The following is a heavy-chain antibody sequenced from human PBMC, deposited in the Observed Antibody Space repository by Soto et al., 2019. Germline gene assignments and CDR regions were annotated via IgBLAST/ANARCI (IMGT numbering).Heavy chain of an antibody. J-gene: IGHJ6*02. Sequence: ASVKVSCKASGYTFTSYGISWVRQAPGQGLEWMGWISAYNGNTNYAQKLQGRVTMTTDTSTSTAYMELRSLRSDDTAVYYCARVMKDTAMVIQAYYYGMDVWGQGTTVTVSS. V-gene: IGHV1-18*04. CDR1: GYTFTSYG. CDR3: ARVMKDTAMVIQAYYYGMDV. D-gene: IGHD5-18*01. CDR2: ISAYNGNT.